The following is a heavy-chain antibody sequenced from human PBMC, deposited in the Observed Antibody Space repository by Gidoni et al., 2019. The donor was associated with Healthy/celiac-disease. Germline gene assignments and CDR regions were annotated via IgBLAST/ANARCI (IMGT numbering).Heavy chain of an antibody. CDR3: ARDRGSSWYGYYYYGMDV. CDR1: GFTFSSYW. J-gene: IGHJ6*02. Sequence: EVQLVESGGGLVQPGGSLRLSCAASGFTFSSYWMSWVRQAPGKGLELVANIKQDGSEKYYVDSVKGRFTISRDNAKNSLYLQMNSLRAEDTAVYYCARDRGSSWYGYYYYGMDVWGQGTTVTVSS. D-gene: IGHD6-13*01. V-gene: IGHV3-7*04. CDR2: IKQDGSEK.